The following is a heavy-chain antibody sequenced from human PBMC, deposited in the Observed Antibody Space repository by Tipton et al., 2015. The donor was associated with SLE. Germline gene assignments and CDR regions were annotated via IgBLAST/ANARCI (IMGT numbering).Heavy chain of an antibody. CDR2: IADTGSP. V-gene: IGHV4-34*01. CDR1: GGSFSGYH. CDR3: ARRGRSAWFPEV. Sequence: TLSLTCAVYGGSFSGYHWTWIRQPPGQGLEWIGEIADTGSPNYNPSLKSRVTISLDTSKSQFSLILNSLTAADTAVYYCARRGRSAWFPEVWGQGTLVTVSS. J-gene: IGHJ4*02. D-gene: IGHD1-14*01.